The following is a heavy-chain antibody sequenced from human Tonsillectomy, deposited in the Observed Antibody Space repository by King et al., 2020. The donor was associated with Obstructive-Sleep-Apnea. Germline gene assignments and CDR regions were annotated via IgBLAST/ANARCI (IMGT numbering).Heavy chain of an antibody. CDR1: GFTFSGSA. Sequence: EVQLVESGGGLVQPGGSLKLSCAASGFTFSGSAMHWVRQASGKGLEWVGRIRSKANSYATEYAASGKGRFTISRDDSKNTAYLQMNSLKTEETAVYYCTSPVLDYYYYGMDVWGQGTTVTVSS. J-gene: IGHJ6*02. V-gene: IGHV3-73*01. CDR3: TSPVLDYYYYGMDV. CDR2: IRSKANSYAT.